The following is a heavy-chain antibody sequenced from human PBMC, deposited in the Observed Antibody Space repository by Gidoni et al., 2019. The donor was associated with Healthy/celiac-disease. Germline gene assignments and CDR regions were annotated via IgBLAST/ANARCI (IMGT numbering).Heavy chain of an antibody. Sequence: EVQLLESGGGLVQPGGSLRPSCAASAFTFSSYAMSWSRQAPGKGLEWVSAISGSGGSTYYADSVKGRCTISRDNSKNTLYLQMNSLRAEDTAVYYCAKDRDVVVPAALLLLDYWGQGTLVTVSS. CDR2: ISGSGGST. CDR1: AFTFSSYA. J-gene: IGHJ4*02. V-gene: IGHV3-23*01. D-gene: IGHD2-2*01. CDR3: AKDRDVVVPAALLLLDY.